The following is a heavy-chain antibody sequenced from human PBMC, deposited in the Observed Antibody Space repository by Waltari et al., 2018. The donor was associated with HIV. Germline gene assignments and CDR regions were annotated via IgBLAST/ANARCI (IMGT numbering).Heavy chain of an antibody. CDR3: ARHSIGRSWFDP. Sequence: VQLEQSGAEVKQPGEALKISCKASGYTFTHYWIAWVRQTPGKGLEWMGIIYPDDADTRQSPSFEGHVSISADKSTTTAYLQWTSLRASDSGVYYCARHSIGRSWFDPWGQGTLVTVSS. V-gene: IGHV5-51*01. J-gene: IGHJ5*02. CDR2: IYPDDADT. CDR1: GYTFTHYW. D-gene: IGHD6-6*01.